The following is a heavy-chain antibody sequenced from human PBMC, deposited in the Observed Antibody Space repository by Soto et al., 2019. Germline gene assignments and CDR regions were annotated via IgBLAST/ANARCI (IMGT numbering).Heavy chain of an antibody. CDR2: INHSGST. Sequence: SETLSLTCAVYGGSFSGYYWSWIRQPPGKGLEWIGEINHSGSTNYNPSLKSRVTISVDTSKNQFSLKLSSVTAADMAVYYCARVHPTYYYDSSGYSGPILAYWGQGTLVTVSS. CDR1: GGSFSGYY. J-gene: IGHJ4*02. D-gene: IGHD3-22*01. CDR3: ARVHPTYYYDSSGYSGPILAY. V-gene: IGHV4-34*01.